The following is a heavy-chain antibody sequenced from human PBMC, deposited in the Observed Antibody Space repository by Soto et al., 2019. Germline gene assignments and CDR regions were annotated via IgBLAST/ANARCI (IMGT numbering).Heavy chain of an antibody. Sequence: GGSLRLSCAVSGFTFSTYCMHWVRQAPETGLVWVSRICRDGGGTDYAASVKGRFTISRDDAKNSLYLQMNSLRVEDTAMYYCVRGTSAWRGMDYWGQGTLVTAPQ. CDR2: ICRDGGGT. D-gene: IGHD6-19*01. J-gene: IGHJ4*02. V-gene: IGHV3-74*01. CDR3: VRGTSAWRGMDY. CDR1: GFTFSTYC.